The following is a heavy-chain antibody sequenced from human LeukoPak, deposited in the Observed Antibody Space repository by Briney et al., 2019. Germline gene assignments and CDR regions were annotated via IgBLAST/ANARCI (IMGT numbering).Heavy chain of an antibody. D-gene: IGHD4-11*01. CDR2: IYYSGST. Sequence: SETLSLTCTVSGGSISSSSYYWGWIRQPPGKGLEWIGSIYYSGSTYYNPSLKSRVTISVDTSKNQFSLKLSSVTAADMAVYYCARRGTVTTERFDYWGQGALVTVSS. J-gene: IGHJ4*02. CDR3: ARRGTVTTERFDY. V-gene: IGHV4-39*01. CDR1: GGSISSSSYY.